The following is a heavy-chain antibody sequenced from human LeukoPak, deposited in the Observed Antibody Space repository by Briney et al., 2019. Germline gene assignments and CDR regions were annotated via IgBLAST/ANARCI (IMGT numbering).Heavy chain of an antibody. J-gene: IGHJ4*02. CDR3: ARDRGRYYDSRGFYWGYYFDS. D-gene: IGHD3-22*01. CDR2: ISSSSSYI. CDR1: GFTFSSHS. V-gene: IGHV3-21*04. Sequence: GGSLRLSCAASGFTFSSHSMNWVRQAPGKGLEWVSSISSSSSYIYYADSVKGRFTISRDNAKNSLYLQMSSVRVDDTAVYYCARDRGRYYDSRGFYWGYYFDSWGQGILVTVST.